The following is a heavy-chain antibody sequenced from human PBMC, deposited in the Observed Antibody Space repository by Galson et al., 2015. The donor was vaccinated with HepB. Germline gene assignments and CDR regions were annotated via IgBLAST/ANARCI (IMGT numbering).Heavy chain of an antibody. D-gene: IGHD6-19*01. Sequence: SLRLSCAASGFTFSNYGMHWVRQAPGKGLVWVAVISYDGSNKYYADSVKGRFPISRDNSKNPLYLQMNSLRAEDTALYYCAKDPYLYSALAGTMAGFDYWGQGTLVTVSS. J-gene: IGHJ4*02. CDR1: GFTFSNYG. V-gene: IGHV3-30*18. CDR2: ISYDGSNK. CDR3: AKDPYLYSALAGTMAGFDY.